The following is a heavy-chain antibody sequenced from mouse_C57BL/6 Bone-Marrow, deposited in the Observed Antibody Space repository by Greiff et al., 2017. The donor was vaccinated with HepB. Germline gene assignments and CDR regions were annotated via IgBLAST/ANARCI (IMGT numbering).Heavy chain of an antibody. J-gene: IGHJ3*01. V-gene: IGHV1-55*01. Sequence: QVQLQQPGAELVKPGASVKMSCKASGYTFTSYWITWVKQRPGQGLEWIGDIYPGSGSTNYNEKFKSKATLTVDTSSSTAYMQLSSLTSEYSAVYYCARRNSSGFPAWFAYWGQGTLVTVSA. CDR1: GYTFTSYW. CDR2: IYPGSGST. CDR3: ARRNSSGFPAWFAY. D-gene: IGHD3-2*02.